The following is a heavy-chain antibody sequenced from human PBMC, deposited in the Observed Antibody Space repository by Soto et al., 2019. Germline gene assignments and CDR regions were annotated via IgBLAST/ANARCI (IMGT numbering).Heavy chain of an antibody. CDR3: TRGSSWYDVDWFDP. J-gene: IGHJ5*02. CDR2: VYNSGST. V-gene: IGHV4-59*01. CDR1: GGSISSNY. Sequence: PSETLSLTCTVSGGSISSNYWSWIRQPPGKGLEWIGYVYNSGSTNYNPSLKSQVTISVDTSKNQFSLKLTSVTAADTAMYYCTRGSSWYDVDWFDPWGPGTLVTVS. D-gene: IGHD6-13*01.